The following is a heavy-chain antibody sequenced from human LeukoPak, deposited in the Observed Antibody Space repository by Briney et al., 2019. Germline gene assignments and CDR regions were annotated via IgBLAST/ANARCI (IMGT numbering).Heavy chain of an antibody. D-gene: IGHD3-22*01. CDR2: IYSGGST. Sequence: GGSLRLSCAASGFTFSSNYMSWVRQAPGKGLEWVSVIYSGGSTYYADSVKGRFTISRDNSKNTLYLQMNSLRAEDTAVYYCARHYYYDSSGYDPNFDYWGQGTLVTVSS. CDR3: ARHYYYDSSGYDPNFDY. V-gene: IGHV3-53*01. CDR1: GFTFSSNY. J-gene: IGHJ4*02.